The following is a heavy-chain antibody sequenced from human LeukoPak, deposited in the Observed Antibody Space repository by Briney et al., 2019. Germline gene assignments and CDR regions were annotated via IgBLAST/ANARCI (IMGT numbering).Heavy chain of an antibody. CDR2: ISAYNGNT. Sequence: ASVKVSCKASGYTFTSYGISWVRQAPGQGLEWMGWISAYNGNTNYAQKLQGRVTMTTDTSTSTAYMELRSLRSDDTAVYYCARGDPFTYYYDSSCYTLTDFDYWGQGTLVTVSS. CDR1: GYTFTSYG. D-gene: IGHD3-22*01. V-gene: IGHV1-18*01. CDR3: ARGDPFTYYYDSSCYTLTDFDY. J-gene: IGHJ4*02.